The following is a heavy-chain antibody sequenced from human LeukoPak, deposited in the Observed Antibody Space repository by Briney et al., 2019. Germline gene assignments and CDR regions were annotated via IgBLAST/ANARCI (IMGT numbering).Heavy chain of an antibody. CDR3: AIAVDTAMPSLFDY. CDR1: GYAFSNYG. J-gene: IGHJ4*02. Sequence: ASVKVSCKASGYAFSNYGISWVRQAPGQGLEWMGGIIPIFGTANYAQKFQGRVTITADESTSTAYMELSSLRSEDTAVYYCAIAVDTAMPSLFDYWGQGTLVTVSS. D-gene: IGHD5-18*01. V-gene: IGHV1-69*13. CDR2: IIPIFGTA.